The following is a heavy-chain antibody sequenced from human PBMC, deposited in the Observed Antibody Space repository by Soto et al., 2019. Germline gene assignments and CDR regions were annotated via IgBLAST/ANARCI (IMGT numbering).Heavy chain of an antibody. CDR1: GFTFSRYA. Sequence: QVQVVESGGGVVQPGRSLRLSCAASGFTFSRYAIHWVRQAPGKGLEWVAVISKDGSNKYYLDSVKGRFTISRDNSRNTLYLQMNSLRDEDAAVYYCARSRSGAVADSFDFWGQGTLVTVSS. J-gene: IGHJ4*02. D-gene: IGHD3-10*01. CDR3: ARSRSGAVADSFDF. V-gene: IGHV3-30*04. CDR2: ISKDGSNK.